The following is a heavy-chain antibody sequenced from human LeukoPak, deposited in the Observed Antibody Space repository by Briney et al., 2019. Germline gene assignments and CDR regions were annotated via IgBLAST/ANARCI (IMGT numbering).Heavy chain of an antibody. Sequence: PGGSLRLSCAASGFTFSSYAMSWVRQAPGKRLEWVSAISGSGGSTYYADSVKGRFTISRDNSKNTLYLQMNSLRAEDTAVYYCAKDRDIVVVPAANWGQGTLVTVSS. CDR1: GFTFSSYA. J-gene: IGHJ4*02. CDR2: ISGSGGST. CDR3: AKDRDIVVVPAAN. V-gene: IGHV3-23*01. D-gene: IGHD2-2*01.